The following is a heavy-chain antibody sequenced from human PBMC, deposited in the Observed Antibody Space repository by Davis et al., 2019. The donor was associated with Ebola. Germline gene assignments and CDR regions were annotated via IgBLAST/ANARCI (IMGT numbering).Heavy chain of an antibody. J-gene: IGHJ4*02. D-gene: IGHD6-13*01. V-gene: IGHV4-34*01. Sequence: PGGSLRLSCAVYGGSLSGYCWSWIRQPPGKGLEWIGEINHSGRTNYKSSLKSRVTISVDTSKKQLSLKLSSVTAADTAVYYCARASQYSGRWHSDYWGQGTLVTVSS. CDR2: INHSGRT. CDR3: ARASQYSGRWHSDY. CDR1: GGSLSGYC.